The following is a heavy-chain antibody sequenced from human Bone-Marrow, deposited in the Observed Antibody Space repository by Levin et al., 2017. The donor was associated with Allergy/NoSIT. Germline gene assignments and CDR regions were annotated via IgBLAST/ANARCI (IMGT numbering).Heavy chain of an antibody. CDR2: IYSTGST. D-gene: IGHD3-3*02. V-gene: IGHV3-66*03. CDR1: GFTVSANY. Sequence: QTGGSLRLSCVASGFTVSANYMSWVRQAPGKGLEWVSVIYSTGSTYYADSVKGRFTISRDNSKNTLFLQMNSLRAEDTAVYYCAREHSLIGLALDIWGPGTKVTVSS. CDR3: AREHSLIGLALDI. J-gene: IGHJ3*02.